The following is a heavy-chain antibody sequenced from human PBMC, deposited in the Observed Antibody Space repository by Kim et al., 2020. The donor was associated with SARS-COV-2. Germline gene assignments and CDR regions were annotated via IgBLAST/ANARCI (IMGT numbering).Heavy chain of an antibody. CDR1: GGSINSDDYY. J-gene: IGHJ4*02. CDR3: ARAKGSPYIGYDLGFRFDF. D-gene: IGHD5-12*01. CDR2: ISRSGTP. Sequence: SETLSLTCSVSGGSINSDDYYWGWIRQPPGKGLDHIGIISRSGTPYYSPSLRGRVTISVDTSNKQFSLKLNSVTAADTAFYYCARAKGSPYIGYDLGFRFDFWGQGALVTVPS. V-gene: IGHV4-39*01.